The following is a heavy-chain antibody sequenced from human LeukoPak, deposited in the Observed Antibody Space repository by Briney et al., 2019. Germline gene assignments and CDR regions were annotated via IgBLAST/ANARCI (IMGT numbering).Heavy chain of an antibody. CDR3: AGMGGDWSLDS. Sequence: PGGSLRLSCAASGFTFSTYNMNWVRQAPGKGLEWVSSITSSSSYTFYADSVKGRFTISRDNAKSSLYLQMNSLRAEDTAIYYCAGMGGDWSLDSWGQGTLVTVSS. D-gene: IGHD2-21*02. V-gene: IGHV3-21*01. J-gene: IGHJ4*02. CDR2: ITSSSSYT. CDR1: GFTFSTYN.